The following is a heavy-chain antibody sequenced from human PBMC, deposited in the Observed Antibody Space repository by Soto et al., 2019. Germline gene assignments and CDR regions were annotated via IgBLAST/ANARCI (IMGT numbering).Heavy chain of an antibody. D-gene: IGHD1-7*01. V-gene: IGHV1-18*04. Sequence: ASVKVSCKASGYTFTSYGISWVRQAPGQGLEWMGWISAYNGNTNYAQKLQGRVTMTTDTSTSTAYMELRSLRSDDTAVYYCARGGLTSITGTTDPTSWFDPWGQGTLVTVSS. CDR3: ARGGLTSITGTTDPTSWFDP. CDR1: GYTFTSYG. CDR2: ISAYNGNT. J-gene: IGHJ5*02.